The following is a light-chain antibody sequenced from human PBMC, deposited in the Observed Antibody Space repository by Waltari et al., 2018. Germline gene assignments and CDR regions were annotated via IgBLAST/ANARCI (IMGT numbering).Light chain of an antibody. V-gene: IGLV7-43*01. CDR2: STV. CDR3: QLYYGGTLV. Sequence: QTVVTQEPSLTVSPGGTVTLTCASTAGPVTSNNFPNWFQPKPGQPPRALIYSTVDRHSWTPARFSGSLLGGKAALTLSGVQPEDEADYYCQLYYGGTLVFGGGTKVTVL. J-gene: IGLJ3*02. CDR1: AGPVTSNNF.